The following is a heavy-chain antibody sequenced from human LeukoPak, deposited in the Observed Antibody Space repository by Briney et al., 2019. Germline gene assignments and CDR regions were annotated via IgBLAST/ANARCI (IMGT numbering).Heavy chain of an antibody. D-gene: IGHD6-19*01. CDR3: ARHGDSSRGWYFDY. Sequence: SETLSLTCTVSGGSLSSYFCRWVRQPPRKGLELSGYMYNDGSSNYNLSQRSRVPLSVDTSKSQFSLRLRSVTAADTAVYYCARHGDSSRGWYFDYWGQGTLVTVSS. CDR2: MYNDGSS. CDR1: GGSLSSYF. J-gene: IGHJ4*02. V-gene: IGHV4-59*08.